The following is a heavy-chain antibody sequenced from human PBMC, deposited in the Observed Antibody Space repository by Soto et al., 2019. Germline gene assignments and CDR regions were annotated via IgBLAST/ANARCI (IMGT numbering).Heavy chain of an antibody. V-gene: IGHV4-30-2*01. CDR3: ARAPCITMFRGVSFNY. CDR2: INHSGSA. CDR1: GGSISSGGYS. D-gene: IGHD3-10*01. J-gene: IGHJ4*02. Sequence: SETLSLTCAVSGGSISSGGYSWSWIRQPPGKGQEWIGEINHSGSANYNTSLKSRDTISIDTSKNQLSMKLSSVKAAETDVKKCARAPCITMFRGVSFNYWGQEIWATVSS.